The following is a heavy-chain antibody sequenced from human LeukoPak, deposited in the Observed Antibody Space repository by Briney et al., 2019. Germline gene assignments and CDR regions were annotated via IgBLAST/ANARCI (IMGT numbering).Heavy chain of an antibody. CDR1: GFSFSNYG. CDR3: ARKTIRNNALDI. V-gene: IGHV3-33*01. J-gene: IGHJ3*02. D-gene: IGHD1/OR15-1a*01. Sequence: PGGSLRLSCAASGFSFSNYGMHWVRQAPGKGLEWVAVIWYDGNDKYYADSVKGRLTISRDNSENTLYLQMNNLRAEDTAVYYCARKTIRNNALDIWGQGTMVTVSS. CDR2: IWYDGNDK.